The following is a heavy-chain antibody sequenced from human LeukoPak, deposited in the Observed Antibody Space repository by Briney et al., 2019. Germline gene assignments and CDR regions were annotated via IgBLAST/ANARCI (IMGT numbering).Heavy chain of an antibody. V-gene: IGHV1-18*01. CDR2: ISAYNGNT. CDR1: GYTFTSYG. J-gene: IGHJ4*02. CDR3: ASTYGSVFSVFDY. Sequence: VASVKVSCKASGYTFTSYGISWVRQAPGQGLEWMGWISAYNGNTNYAQKFQGRVTMTRNTSISTAYMELSSLRSEDTAVYYCASTYGSVFSVFDYWGQGTLVTVSS. D-gene: IGHD3-10*01.